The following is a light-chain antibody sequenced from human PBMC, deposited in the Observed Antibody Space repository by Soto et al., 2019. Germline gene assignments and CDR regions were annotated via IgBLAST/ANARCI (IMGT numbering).Light chain of an antibody. Sequence: QSVLTQPASVSGSPGQSIAISCTGTSSDVGGYNYVSWYQQHPGKAPKLMIYDVTNRPSGVSTRFSGSKSGYTASLTISGLQAEDEAYYYCSSYSTASLPSYVFGTGTKVTDL. CDR2: DVT. J-gene: IGLJ1*01. V-gene: IGLV2-14*01. CDR3: SSYSTASLPSYV. CDR1: SSDVGGYNY.